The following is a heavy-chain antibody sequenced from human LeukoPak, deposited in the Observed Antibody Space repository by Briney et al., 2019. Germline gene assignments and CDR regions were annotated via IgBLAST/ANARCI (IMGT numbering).Heavy chain of an antibody. CDR2: ISTYNGNT. CDR1: SYTFTNYA. CDR3: ARDYRTGFDY. V-gene: IGHV1-18*01. D-gene: IGHD7-27*01. J-gene: IGHJ4*02. Sequence: GASVKVSCKASSYTFTNYAFTWVRQAPGQGLEWLGWISTYNGNTHYAQKLQGRVTMTTDTSTTTAYMELRSLRSDDTAVYYCARDYRTGFDYWGQGTLVTVSS.